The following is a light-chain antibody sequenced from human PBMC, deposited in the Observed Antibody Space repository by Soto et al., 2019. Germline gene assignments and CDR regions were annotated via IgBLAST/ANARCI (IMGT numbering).Light chain of an antibody. Sequence: DIVMTQSPLSLPVTPGEPASISCRSSQSLLHSDGYNYLDWYLQKPGQSPQILIYFGSNRASGVPDRLSVSGSGTDFTLKISRVEAEDFGIYYCMQALQTPITFGQGTRLEIX. J-gene: IGKJ5*01. CDR1: QSLLHSDGYNY. CDR2: FGS. CDR3: MQALQTPIT. V-gene: IGKV2-28*01.